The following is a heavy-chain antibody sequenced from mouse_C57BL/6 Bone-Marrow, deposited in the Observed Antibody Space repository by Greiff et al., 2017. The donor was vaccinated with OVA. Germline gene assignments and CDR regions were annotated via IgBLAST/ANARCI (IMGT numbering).Heavy chain of an antibody. Sequence: EVKLVESGPELVKPGASVKISCKASGYSFTGYYMNWVKQSPEKSLEWIGEINPSTGGTTYNQKFKAKATLTVDKSSSTAYMQLKSLTSEDSAVYYCARLRRAMDYWGQGTSVTVSS. D-gene: IGHD2-12*01. CDR3: ARLRRAMDY. J-gene: IGHJ4*01. CDR2: INPSTGGT. CDR1: GYSFTGYY. V-gene: IGHV1-42*01.